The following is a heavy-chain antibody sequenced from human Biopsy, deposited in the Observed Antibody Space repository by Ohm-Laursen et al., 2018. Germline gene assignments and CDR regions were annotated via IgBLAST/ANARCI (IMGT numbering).Heavy chain of an antibody. CDR1: DFTFDDYA. Sequence: SLRLSCAASDFTFDDYAMSWVRQAPGKGLEWVSSISGNAFSTDYADSVKGRFTVSRDNSKNTLSLHMSTLRADDTGTYYCAEEANYYDRPAHFDSWGQGTLVTVSS. V-gene: IGHV3-23*01. CDR3: AEEANYYDRPAHFDS. CDR2: ISGNAFST. D-gene: IGHD3-22*01. J-gene: IGHJ4*02.